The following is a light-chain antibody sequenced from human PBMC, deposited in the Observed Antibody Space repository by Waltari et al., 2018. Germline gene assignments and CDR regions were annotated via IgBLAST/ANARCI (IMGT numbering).Light chain of an antibody. J-gene: IGKJ1*01. CDR2: KAS. Sequence: DIQMTQSPSTLSVSVGYRVTITCRASQRIITWLAWYQQKPGKAPKVLIYKASNLQSGVPSRFIGSGSGTEFTLTISSLQPDDFGTYYCQQYNSFPTFGQGTKVEIK. V-gene: IGKV1-5*03. CDR1: QRIITW. CDR3: QQYNSFPT.